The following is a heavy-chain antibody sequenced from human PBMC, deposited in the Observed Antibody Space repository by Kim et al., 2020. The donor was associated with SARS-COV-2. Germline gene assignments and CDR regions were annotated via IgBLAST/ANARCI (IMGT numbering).Heavy chain of an antibody. CDR2: INADETNI. J-gene: IGHJ4*02. V-gene: IGHV3-74*01. CDR3: AKDQTESDPTTFDY. Sequence: GGSLRLSCAASGFAFSSYGMHWVRQAPGKGPVWVSRINADETNIRYADSVKGRFTISRDNAKNTLFLQMNSLRAEDTAVYYCAKDQTESDPTTFDYWGQG. CDR1: GFAFSSYG. D-gene: IGHD1-26*01.